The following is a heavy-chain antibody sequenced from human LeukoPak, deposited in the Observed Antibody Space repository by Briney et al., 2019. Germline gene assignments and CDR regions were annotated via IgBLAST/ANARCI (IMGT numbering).Heavy chain of an antibody. Sequence: ASVKVSCKASGYTFTSYYMHWVRRAPGQGLEWMGIINPSGGSTSYAQKFQGRVTMTRDTSTSTVYMELSSLRSEDTAVYYCARSEWELLFDYWGQGTLVTVSS. CDR2: INPSGGST. J-gene: IGHJ4*02. CDR1: GYTFTSYY. D-gene: IGHD1-26*01. CDR3: ARSEWELLFDY. V-gene: IGHV1-46*01.